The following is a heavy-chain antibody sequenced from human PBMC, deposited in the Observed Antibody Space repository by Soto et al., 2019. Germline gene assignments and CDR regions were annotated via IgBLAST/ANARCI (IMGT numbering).Heavy chain of an antibody. Sequence: SETLSLTSAVSGGSISSGGYSWSWIRQPPGKGLEWIGYIYHSGSTYYNPSLKSRVTISVDRSKNQFSLKLSSVTAADTAVYYCARAGGLGAVAADYWGQGTLVTVSS. CDR2: IYHSGST. CDR3: ARAGGLGAVAADY. J-gene: IGHJ4*02. D-gene: IGHD6-19*01. CDR1: GGSISSGGYS. V-gene: IGHV4-30-2*01.